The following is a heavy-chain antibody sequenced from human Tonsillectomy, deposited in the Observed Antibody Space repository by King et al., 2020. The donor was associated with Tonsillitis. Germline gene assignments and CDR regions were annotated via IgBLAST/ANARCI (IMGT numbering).Heavy chain of an antibody. CDR3: ARAPTGRFFDY. J-gene: IGHJ4*02. D-gene: IGHD1-14*01. CDR1: GFTVSTNY. CDR2: IYSADST. Sequence: DVQLVESGGGLVQPGASLRLSCAASGFTVSTNYMSWVRQAPGKGLDWVSVIYSADSTYYADSVKGRFTISRDNSKNTLYLQMNSLRAEDTAVYYCARAPTGRFFDYWGQGTLVTVSS. V-gene: IGHV3-66*01.